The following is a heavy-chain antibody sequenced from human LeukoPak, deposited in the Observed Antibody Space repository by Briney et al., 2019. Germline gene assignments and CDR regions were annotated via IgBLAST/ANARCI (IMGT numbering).Heavy chain of an antibody. D-gene: IGHD6-19*01. J-gene: IGHJ4*02. CDR1: GFTFSSYA. V-gene: IGHV3-23*01. CDR2: ISGSGGST. CDR3: ARASEQWLVKSIDY. Sequence: PGGSLRLSCAASGFTFSSYAMSWVRQAPGKGLEWVSAISGSGGSTYYADSVKGRFTISRDRSKNTLYLQMYSLRAEDTAVYYCARASEQWLVKSIDYWGQGTLVTVSS.